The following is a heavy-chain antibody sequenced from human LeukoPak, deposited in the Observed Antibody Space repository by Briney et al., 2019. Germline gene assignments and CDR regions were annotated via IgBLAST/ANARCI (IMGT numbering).Heavy chain of an antibody. J-gene: IGHJ3*02. CDR2: IYYSGST. V-gene: IGHV4-59*01. CDR3: ARVCGGDCYSGHAFDI. Sequence: PPETLSLTCTVSGGSISSYYWSWIRQPPGKGLEWIGYIYYSGSTNYNPSLKSRVTISVDTSKNQFSLKLSSVTAADTAVYYCARVCGGDCYSGHAFDIWGQGTMVTVSS. D-gene: IGHD2-21*02. CDR1: GGSISSYY.